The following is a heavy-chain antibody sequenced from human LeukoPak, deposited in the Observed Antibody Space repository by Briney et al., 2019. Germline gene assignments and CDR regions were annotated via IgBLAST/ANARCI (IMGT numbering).Heavy chain of an antibody. CDR1: GFTFSSYAM. CDR3: ARGWDYGDYEGYDAFDI. Sequence: NTGGSLRLSCAASGFTFSSYAMSWVRQAPGKGLEWIGEIYHSGSTNYNPSLKSRVTISVDKSKNQFSLKLSSVTAADTAVYYCARGWDYGDYEGYDAFDIWGQGTMVTVSS. J-gene: IGHJ3*02. D-gene: IGHD4-17*01. V-gene: IGHV4-4*02. CDR2: IYHSGST.